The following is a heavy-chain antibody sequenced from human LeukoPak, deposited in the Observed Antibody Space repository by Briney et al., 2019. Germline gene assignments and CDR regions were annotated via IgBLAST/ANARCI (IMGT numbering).Heavy chain of an antibody. D-gene: IGHD1-26*01. CDR1: GFTFYDYG. J-gene: IGHJ6*03. CDR3: ARDSSGSYYYYMDV. Sequence: GGSLRLSCAASGFTFYDYGMRWVRQAPGKGVEWGSGINWNGGSTVYADSVKGRFTISRDNAKNSLYLQMNSLRAEDTALYYCARDSSGSYYYYMDVWGKGTTVTVSS. CDR2: INWNGGST. V-gene: IGHV3-20*04.